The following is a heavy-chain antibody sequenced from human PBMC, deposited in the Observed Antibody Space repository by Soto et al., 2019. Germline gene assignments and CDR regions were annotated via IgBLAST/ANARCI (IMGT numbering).Heavy chain of an antibody. Sequence: SETLSLTCTVSGGSISSSSYYWGWIRQPPGKGLEWIGSIYYSGSTYYNPSLKSRVTISVDTSKNQFSLKLSSVTAADTAVYYCARSWYYYDSSGYRFDYWGQGTLVTVSS. J-gene: IGHJ4*02. V-gene: IGHV4-39*01. CDR1: GGSISSSSYY. D-gene: IGHD3-22*01. CDR3: ARSWYYYDSSGYRFDY. CDR2: IYYSGST.